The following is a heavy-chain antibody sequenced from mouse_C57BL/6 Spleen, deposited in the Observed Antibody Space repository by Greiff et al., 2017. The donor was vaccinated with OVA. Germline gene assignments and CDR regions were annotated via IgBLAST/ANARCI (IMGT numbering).Heavy chain of an antibody. J-gene: IGHJ2*01. CDR2: IYPGDGDT. D-gene: IGHD4-1*01. CDR1: GYAFSSSW. CDR3: ARGENWDY. Sequence: QVQLQQSGPELVKPGASVKISCKASGYAFSSSWMNWVKQRPGKGLEWIGRIYPGDGDTNYNGKFKGKATLTADKSSSTAYMQLSSLTSEDSAVYFCARGENWDYWGRGTTLTVSS. V-gene: IGHV1-82*01.